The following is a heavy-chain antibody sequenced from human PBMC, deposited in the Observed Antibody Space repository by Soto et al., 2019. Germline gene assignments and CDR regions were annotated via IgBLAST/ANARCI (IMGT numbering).Heavy chain of an antibody. V-gene: IGHV2-5*02. J-gene: IGHJ3*02. Sequence: GSCPTLVNATQTLTLTCTFSGFSLSTSGGALGWISQPPGKALEWLAIIFWDADKRYSPSLKSRLTITKDISNNQVVLKMTNMDPVDTATYYCAHSPYSSSSKGAFDICGQGTMVTVSS. CDR1: GFSLSTSGGA. D-gene: IGHD6-13*01. CDR2: IFWDADK. CDR3: AHSPYSSSSKGAFDI.